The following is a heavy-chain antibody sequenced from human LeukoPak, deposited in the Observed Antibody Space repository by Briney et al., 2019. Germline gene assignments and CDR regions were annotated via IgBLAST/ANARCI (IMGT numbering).Heavy chain of an antibody. CDR2: ISVSGGST. V-gene: IGHV3-23*01. J-gene: IGHJ4*02. CDR3: AKDPDCTSGICYTFFAY. Sequence: GGSLRLSCAASGFTFSSYGMSWVREAPGRGLEWGSAISVSGGSTYYADSVKGRFTISRDNSKNTLYLQMNSLRAEDPAVYYCAKDPDCTSGICYTFFAYWGQGTLVTVSS. CDR1: GFTFSSYG. D-gene: IGHD2-8*01.